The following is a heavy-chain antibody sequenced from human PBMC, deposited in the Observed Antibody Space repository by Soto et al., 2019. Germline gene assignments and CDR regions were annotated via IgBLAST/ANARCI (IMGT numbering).Heavy chain of an antibody. D-gene: IGHD5-18*01. J-gene: IGHJ5*02. CDR3: ARIPVDTSMIYWLDP. CDR2: IYYSGNT. CDR1: GGSVSSGDYD. V-gene: IGHV4-61*08. Sequence: SETLSLTCTVSGGSVSSGDYDWSWIRQPPGKGLEPLGYIYYSGNTNYNPSLKSRVIISVDTSKNLFSLKLTSVTAADTAVYYCARIPVDTSMIYWLDPWGQGTLVTVSS.